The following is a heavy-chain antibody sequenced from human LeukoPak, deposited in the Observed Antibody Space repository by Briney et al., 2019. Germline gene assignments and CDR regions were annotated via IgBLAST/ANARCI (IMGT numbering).Heavy chain of an antibody. CDR3: ARAVEITMVRGADAFDI. D-gene: IGHD3-10*01. J-gene: IGHJ3*02. CDR2: FDPEDGET. V-gene: IGHV1-24*01. CDR1: GCTLTELS. Sequence: ASVKVSCKVSGCTLTELSMHWVRQAPGKGLEWMGGFDPEDGETIYAQKFQGRVTMTEDTSTDTAYMELSSLRSEDTAVYYCARAVEITMVRGADAFDIWGQGTMVTVSS.